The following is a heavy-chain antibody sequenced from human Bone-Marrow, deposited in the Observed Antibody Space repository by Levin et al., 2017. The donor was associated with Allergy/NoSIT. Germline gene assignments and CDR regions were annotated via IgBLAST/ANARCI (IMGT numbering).Heavy chain of an antibody. J-gene: IGHJ3*02. D-gene: IGHD2-2*01. CDR2: IYYSGST. V-gene: IGHV4-59*01. CDR3: ATGSASQTSDAFDI. CDR1: GGSISSYY. Sequence: PSETLSLTCTVSGGSISSYYWTWFRQPPGKGLEWIGFIYYSGSTNHNPSLNSRVTISVDTSTNQFSLKLSSVTAADTAVYYCATGSASQTSDAFDIWGPGTMVTVSS.